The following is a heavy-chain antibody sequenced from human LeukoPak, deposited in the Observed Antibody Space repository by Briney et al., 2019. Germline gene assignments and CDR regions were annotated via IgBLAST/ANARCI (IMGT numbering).Heavy chain of an antibody. J-gene: IGHJ6*02. CDR1: GGSISSYY. V-gene: IGHV4-59*12. CDR2: IYYTGST. Sequence: PSETLSLTCTVSGGSISSYYWSWIRQPPGQGLEWIGYIYYTGSTNYNPSLKSRVTISVDTSKNQFSLKLSSVTAADTAVYYCARYVIAVAGMYYYYGMDVWGQGTTVTVSS. CDR3: ARYVIAVAGMYYYYGMDV. D-gene: IGHD6-19*01.